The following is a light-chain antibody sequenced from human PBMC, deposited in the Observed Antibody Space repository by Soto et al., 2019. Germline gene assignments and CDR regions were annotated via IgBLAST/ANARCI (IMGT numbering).Light chain of an antibody. J-gene: IGKJ5*01. V-gene: IGKV3D-20*02. Sequence: EIVLTPSPGTLSLSPVERATLSCRASQSVSSNYFAWYQQRPGQAPRLLIYGATSRATGIPARFSGSGSGTDFTLTISSLEPEDFAVYYCQQRSNWPPITFGQGTRLEIK. CDR2: GAT. CDR1: QSVSSNY. CDR3: QQRSNWPPIT.